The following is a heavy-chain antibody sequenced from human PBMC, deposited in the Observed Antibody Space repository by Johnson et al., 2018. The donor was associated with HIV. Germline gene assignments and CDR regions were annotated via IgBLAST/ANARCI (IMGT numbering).Heavy chain of an antibody. J-gene: IGHJ3*02. CDR2: IGTAGDT. V-gene: IGHV3-13*01. Sequence: VQLVESGGGVVQPGGSLRLSCAASGFTFSSYGMHWVRQATGKGLEWVSAIGTAGDTYYPGSVKGRFTISRENAKNSLYLQMNSLRAEDTAVYYCARGGYYDSKPYDAFDIWGQGTMVTVSS. D-gene: IGHD3-22*01. CDR3: ARGGYYDSKPYDAFDI. CDR1: GFTFSSYG.